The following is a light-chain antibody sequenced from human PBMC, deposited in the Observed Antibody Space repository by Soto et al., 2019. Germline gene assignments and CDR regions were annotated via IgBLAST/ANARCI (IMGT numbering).Light chain of an antibody. Sequence: EIVLTQSPGTLSLSPGERATLSCRASQSVSSSYLAWYQQKPGQAPRLLIYVASSRATGLPDRFSGSGSGTDFTLTISRLEPEDFAVYYCQQYGGSWTFVQGTKVEIK. V-gene: IGKV3-20*01. J-gene: IGKJ1*01. CDR1: QSVSSSY. CDR2: VAS. CDR3: QQYGGSWT.